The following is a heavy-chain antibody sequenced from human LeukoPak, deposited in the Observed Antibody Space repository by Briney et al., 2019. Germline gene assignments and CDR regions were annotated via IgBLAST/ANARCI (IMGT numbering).Heavy chain of an antibody. CDR1: GGSISSYY. V-gene: IGHV4-59*01. J-gene: IGHJ4*02. D-gene: IGHD5-18*01. CDR3: AAGGYSYGFFDY. Sequence: SETLSLTCTVSGGSISSYYWSWIRQPPGKGLEWIGYIYYSGSTNYNPSLKSRVTISVDTSKNQFSLKLSSVTAADTAVYYCAAGGYSYGFFDYWGQGTLVTVSS. CDR2: IYYSGST.